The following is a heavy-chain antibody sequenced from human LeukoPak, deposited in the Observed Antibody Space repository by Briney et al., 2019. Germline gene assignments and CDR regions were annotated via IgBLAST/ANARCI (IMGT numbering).Heavy chain of an antibody. CDR1: GFTFSSYS. Sequence: GGSLRLSCAASGFTFSSYSMNWVRQAPGKGLEWVSSISSSSSYIYHADSVKGRFTISRDNAKNSLYLQMNSLRAEDTAVYYCATRSYYDFWSGYLGSFGYWGQGTLVTVSS. D-gene: IGHD3-3*01. V-gene: IGHV3-21*01. J-gene: IGHJ4*02. CDR2: ISSSSSYI. CDR3: ATRSYYDFWSGYLGSFGY.